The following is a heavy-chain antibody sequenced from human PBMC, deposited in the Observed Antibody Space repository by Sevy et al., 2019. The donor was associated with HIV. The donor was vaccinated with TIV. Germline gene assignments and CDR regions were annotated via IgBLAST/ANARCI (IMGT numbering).Heavy chain of an antibody. CDR3: ATAREYYSDNSGYLVY. CDR2: FDPEDGEI. V-gene: IGHV1-24*01. CDR1: GYTLSELS. J-gene: IGHJ4*02. Sequence: ASVKVSCKVSGYTLSELSMHWARQAPEKGLEWMGRFDPEDGEIIYAQKFQGRVTMTEDTSTDTAYMELSSLRSEDTALYYCATAREYYSDNSGYLVYWGQRTLVTVSS. D-gene: IGHD3-22*01.